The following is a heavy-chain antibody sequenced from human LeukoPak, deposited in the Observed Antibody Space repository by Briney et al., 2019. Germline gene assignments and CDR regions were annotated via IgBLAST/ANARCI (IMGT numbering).Heavy chain of an antibody. CDR1: GFTFSSYA. V-gene: IGHV3-23*01. J-gene: IGHJ5*02. D-gene: IGHD3-10*01. CDR3: ATYGSGSYYNNWFDP. CDR2: ISGSGGST. Sequence: PGGSLRLSCAASGFTFSSYAMSWVRQAPGKGLEWVSAISGSGGSTYYADSVKGRFTISRDNSKNTLYLQMNSLRADDTAVYYCATYGSGSYYNNWFDPWGQGTLVTVSS.